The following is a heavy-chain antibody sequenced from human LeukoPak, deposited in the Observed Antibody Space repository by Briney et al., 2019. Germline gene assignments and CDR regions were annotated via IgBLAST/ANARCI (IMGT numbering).Heavy chain of an antibody. CDR1: GFTFDDYA. CDR3: AKSMATYYYGSGSYWNNWFDP. V-gene: IGHV3-9*01. J-gene: IGHJ5*02. Sequence: PGGSLRLSCEASGFTFDDYALHWVRQAPGKGLEWVSGISWNSGSIGYADSVKSRFTISRDNAKNSPYLQMNSLRAEDTALYYCAKSMATYYYGSGSYWNNWFDPWGQGTLVTVSS. D-gene: IGHD3-10*01. CDR2: ISWNSGSI.